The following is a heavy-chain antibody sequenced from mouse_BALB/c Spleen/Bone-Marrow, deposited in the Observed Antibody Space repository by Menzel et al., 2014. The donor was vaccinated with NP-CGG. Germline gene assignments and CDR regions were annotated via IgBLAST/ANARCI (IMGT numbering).Heavy chain of an antibody. D-gene: IGHD2-3*01. V-gene: IGHV1-20*02. Sequence: EVKLMESGPELVKPGASVKISCKASGYSFTGCFMNWVMQSHGESLEWIGRINPYNGDTFYNQKFKGKATLTVDKSSSTAHMELRSLASEDSAVYYCARGGLLRAMDYWGQGTSVTVSS. J-gene: IGHJ4*01. CDR1: GYSFTGCF. CDR3: ARGGLLRAMDY. CDR2: INPYNGDT.